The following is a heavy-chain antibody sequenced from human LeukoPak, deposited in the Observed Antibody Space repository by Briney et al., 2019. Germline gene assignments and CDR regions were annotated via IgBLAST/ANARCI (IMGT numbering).Heavy chain of an antibody. CDR1: GYSISSGYY. J-gene: IGHJ5*02. D-gene: IGHD3-10*01. CDR2: IYHSGST. CDR3: ARDLVLVPDELNWFDP. Sequence: PSETLSLTCAVSGYSISSGYYWGWIRQPPGKGLEWIGSIYHSGSTYYNPSLKSRVTISVDTSKNQFSLKLSSVTAADTAVYYCARDLVLVPDELNWFDPWGQGTLVTVSS. V-gene: IGHV4-38-2*02.